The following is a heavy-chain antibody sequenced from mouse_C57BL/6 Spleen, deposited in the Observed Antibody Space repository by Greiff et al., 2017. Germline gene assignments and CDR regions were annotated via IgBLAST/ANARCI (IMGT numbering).Heavy chain of an antibody. V-gene: IGHV1-50*01. Sequence: QVQLQQPGAELVKPGASVKLSCKASGYTFTSYWMQWVKQRPGQGLEWIGEIDPSDSYTNYNQKFKGKATLTVDTSSSTAYMQLSSLTSEDSAVYYCARGHISGFAYWGQGTLVTVSA. CDR3: ARGHISGFAY. CDR2: IDPSDSYT. J-gene: IGHJ3*01. D-gene: IGHD1-3*01. CDR1: GYTFTSYW.